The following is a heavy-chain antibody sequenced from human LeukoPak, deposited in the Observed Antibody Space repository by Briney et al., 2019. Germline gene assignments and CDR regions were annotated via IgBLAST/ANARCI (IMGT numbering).Heavy chain of an antibody. J-gene: IGHJ4*02. CDR2: INHSGST. D-gene: IGHD3-16*01. V-gene: IGHV4-34*01. CDR1: GGSFSGYY. CDR3: ARVRGNRGKYFDY. Sequence: SETLSLTCAVYGGSFSGYYWSWIRQPPGKGLEWIGEINHSGSTIYNPSLKSRVTISVDTSKNQFSLKLSSVTAADTAVYYCARVRGNRGKYFDYWGQGTLVTVSS.